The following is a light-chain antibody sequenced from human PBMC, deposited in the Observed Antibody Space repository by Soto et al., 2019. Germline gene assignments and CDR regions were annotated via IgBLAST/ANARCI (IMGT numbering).Light chain of an antibody. CDR1: SSDVGRYDY. Sequence: QSALTQPASVSGSPGQSITISCTGTSSDVGRYDYVSWFQQHPGRAPKLLIYEVVNRPSGVSTRFSGSKSGNTASLTIPGLQAEDEADFYCSSFTTSSTWVFGGGTKVTVL. V-gene: IGLV2-14*01. CDR2: EVV. CDR3: SSFTTSSTWV. J-gene: IGLJ3*02.